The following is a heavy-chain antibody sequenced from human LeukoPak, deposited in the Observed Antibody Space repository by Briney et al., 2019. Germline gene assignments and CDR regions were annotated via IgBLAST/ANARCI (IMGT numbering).Heavy chain of an antibody. D-gene: IGHD1-26*01. V-gene: IGHV3-23*01. CDR2: ISGSGDNT. J-gene: IGHJ6*01. CDR3: AKMKGHPLPKYYMDV. Sequence: TGGSLRLSCAASGFTFSGFAMSWVRRTPGQGLELVSGISGSGDNTLYADSVNGRFTISRDNSNNTLYLEMNRLRAEDTAIYYCAKMKGHPLPKYYMDVWGQGTTVTVSS. CDR1: GFTFSGFA.